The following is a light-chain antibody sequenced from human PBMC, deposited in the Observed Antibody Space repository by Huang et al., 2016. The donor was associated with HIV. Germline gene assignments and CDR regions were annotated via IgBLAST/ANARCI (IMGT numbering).Light chain of an antibody. Sequence: DIQMTQSPSSLSASIGDRVTMSCRASQTVYMYLNLYQQTPGRAPKLLIYAASNLQSDVPSRFRGTGSGTNFTLTISSLQPEDFVIYFCQQTYNVPRTFGQGTALEIK. V-gene: IGKV1-39*01. J-gene: IGKJ2*01. CDR1: QTVYMY. CDR3: QQTYNVPRT. CDR2: AAS.